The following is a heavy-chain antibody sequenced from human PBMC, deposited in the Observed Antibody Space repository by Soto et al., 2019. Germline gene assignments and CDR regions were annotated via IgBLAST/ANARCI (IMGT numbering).Heavy chain of an antibody. J-gene: IGHJ4*02. CDR3: AKGTSNGGWFNPFDY. D-gene: IGHD6-19*01. Sequence: EVQLLESGGGLVQPGGSLRLSCAASGSTFVNYAMNWVRQAPGKGLEWVATLSGSGTSTYYADSVKGRFTISRDNSRNTLYLQMNSLRAEDTAVYYCAKGTSNGGWFNPFDYWGQGTLVTVSS. CDR1: GSTFVNYA. CDR2: LSGSGTST. V-gene: IGHV3-23*01.